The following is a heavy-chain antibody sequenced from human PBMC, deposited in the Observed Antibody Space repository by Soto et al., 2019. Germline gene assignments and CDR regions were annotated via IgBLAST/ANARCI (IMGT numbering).Heavy chain of an antibody. CDR2: IIPIFGTA. Sequence: QVQLVQSGAEVKKPGSSVKVSCKASGGTFSSYAISWVRQAPGQGLEWMGGIIPIFGTANYAQKFQGRVTMTGEKSTGTAYMGLGSLGLEDRAVYCCAAGGFVVVSGDYGMAVWGQGTTFTVSS. V-gene: IGHV1-69*06. CDR3: AAGGFVVVSGDYGMAV. D-gene: IGHD2-21*01. CDR1: GGTFSSYA. J-gene: IGHJ6*02.